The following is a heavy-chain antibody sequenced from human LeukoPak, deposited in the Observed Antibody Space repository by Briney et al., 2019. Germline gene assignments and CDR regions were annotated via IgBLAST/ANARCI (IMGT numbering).Heavy chain of an antibody. D-gene: IGHD3-9*01. CDR3: ARGGLNFDWLLYFDY. CDR1: GYTFTGYY. CDR2: INPNSGGT. V-gene: IGHV1-2*06. J-gene: IGHJ4*02. Sequence: GASVKVSCKASGYTFTGYYMHWVRQAPGQGLEWMGRINPNSGGTNYAQKFQGRVTMTRDTSISTAYMELSRLGSDDTAVYYCARGGLNFDWLLYFDYWGQGTLVTVSS.